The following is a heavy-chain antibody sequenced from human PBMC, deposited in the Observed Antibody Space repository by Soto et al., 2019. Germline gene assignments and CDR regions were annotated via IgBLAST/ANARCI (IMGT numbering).Heavy chain of an antibody. Sequence: SETLSLTCAVYGGSFSGYYWSWIRQPPGKGLEWIGEINHSGSTNYNPSLKSRVTISVDTSKNQFSLKLSTVTAADTAVYYCAGGEDSSSWYPFDYWGQGTLVTVSS. CDR2: INHSGST. CDR3: AGGEDSSSWYPFDY. CDR1: GGSFSGYY. V-gene: IGHV4-34*01. J-gene: IGHJ4*02. D-gene: IGHD6-13*01.